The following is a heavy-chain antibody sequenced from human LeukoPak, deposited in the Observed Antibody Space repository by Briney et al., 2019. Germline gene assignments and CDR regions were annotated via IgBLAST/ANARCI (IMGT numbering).Heavy chain of an antibody. CDR3: VRERDRGIDVADDFDY. CDR2: INDRGGYI. D-gene: IGHD6-19*01. CDR1: GFTFSMYS. V-gene: IGHV3-23*01. J-gene: IGHJ4*02. Sequence: PGGSLRLSCAASGFTFSMYSMAWVRQAPGKGLEWVSVINDRGGYIQDADSVKGRFTLSRDNYQNTLFLQMNSLRAEDTAVYYCVRERDRGIDVADDFDYWGQGRQVSVSS.